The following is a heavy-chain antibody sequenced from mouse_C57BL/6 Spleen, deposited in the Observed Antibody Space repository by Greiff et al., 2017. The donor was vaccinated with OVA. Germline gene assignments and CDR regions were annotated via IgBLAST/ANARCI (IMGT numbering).Heavy chain of an antibody. D-gene: IGHD1-1*01. J-gene: IGHJ1*03. CDR3: ARIFTTVVAIPRYWYFDV. CDR2: IWWDDDK. CDR1: GFSLSTFGMG. V-gene: IGHV8-8*01. Sequence: ESGPGILQPSQTLSLTCSFSGFSLSTFGMGVGWIRQPSGKGLEWLAHIWWDDDKYYNPALKSRLTISKDTSKNQVFLKIANVDTADTATYYCARIFTTVVAIPRYWYFDVWGTGTTVTVSS.